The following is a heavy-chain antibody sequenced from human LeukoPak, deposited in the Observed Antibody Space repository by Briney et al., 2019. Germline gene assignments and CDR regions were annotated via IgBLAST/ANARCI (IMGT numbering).Heavy chain of an antibody. Sequence: GGSLRLSCAASGFTVSSNYMSWVRQAPGKGLEWVSGINWNSGSTDYSDSVRGRFTISRDNAKNSLFLQVNSLRVEDTALYYCAREITVFGVTINPHWFDSWGHGTLVTVSS. V-gene: IGHV3-20*04. CDR3: AREITVFGVTINPHWFDS. D-gene: IGHD3-3*01. CDR1: GFTVSSNY. J-gene: IGHJ5*01. CDR2: INWNSGST.